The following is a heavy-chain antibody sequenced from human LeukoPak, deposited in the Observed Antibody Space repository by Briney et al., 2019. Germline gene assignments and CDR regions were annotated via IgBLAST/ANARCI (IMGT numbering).Heavy chain of an antibody. V-gene: IGHV1-2*02. J-gene: IGHJ4*02. Sequence: ASVMVSCKAYGYTLTGYYIHWVRQAPGQRLEWMGWINPNSGGTNYAQKFQGRVTMTRDTSTSTVYMELSSLRSEDTAVYYCAREDPLGAVAGSFDYWGQGTLVTVSS. CDR2: INPNSGGT. CDR3: AREDPLGAVAGSFDY. D-gene: IGHD6-19*01. CDR1: GYTLTGYY.